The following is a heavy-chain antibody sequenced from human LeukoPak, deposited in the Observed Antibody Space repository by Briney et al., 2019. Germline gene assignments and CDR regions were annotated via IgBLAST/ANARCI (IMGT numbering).Heavy chain of an antibody. CDR3: AKDGSSWYAGYYYYYMDV. D-gene: IGHD6-13*01. CDR2: IRYDGSNK. V-gene: IGHV3-30*02. Sequence: PGGPLRLSCAASGFTFSSYGMHWVRQAPGKGLEWVAFIRYDGSNKYYADSVKGRFTISRDNSKNTLYLQMNSLRAEDTAVYYCAKDGSSWYAGYYYYYMDVWGKGTTVTVSS. CDR1: GFTFSSYG. J-gene: IGHJ6*03.